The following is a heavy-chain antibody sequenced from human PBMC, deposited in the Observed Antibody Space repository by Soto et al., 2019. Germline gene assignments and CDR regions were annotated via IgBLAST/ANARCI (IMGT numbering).Heavy chain of an antibody. CDR1: GGTFRSYS. J-gene: IGHJ6*02. Sequence: QVQLVQSGAEVKKPGSSVKVSCKASGGTFRSYSISWVRQAPGQGLEWLGGIIPILDITNYAQKFQGIVTFTADASTITPYMELSSLGSDNTAVYYCARPDEGGYSSNHHYYYALDVWGQVTTVTV. CDR2: IIPILDIT. V-gene: IGHV1-69*01. D-gene: IGHD3-22*01. CDR3: ARPDEGGYSSNHHYYYALDV.